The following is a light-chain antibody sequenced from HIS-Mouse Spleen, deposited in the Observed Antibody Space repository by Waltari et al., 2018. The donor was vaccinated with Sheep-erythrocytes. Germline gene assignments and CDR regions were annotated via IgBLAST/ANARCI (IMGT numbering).Light chain of an antibody. CDR1: SSDVGSYNL. CDR3: CSYAGSSTPWV. J-gene: IGLJ3*02. Sequence: QSALTQPASVSGSPGQSITISCTGTSSDVGSYNLVSWYQQHPGKAPKLMIYEGSKRSSGVPNRFPGSKSGNTASLTISGLQAEDEADYYCCSYAGSSTPWVFGGGTKLTVL. V-gene: IGLV2-23*01. CDR2: EGS.